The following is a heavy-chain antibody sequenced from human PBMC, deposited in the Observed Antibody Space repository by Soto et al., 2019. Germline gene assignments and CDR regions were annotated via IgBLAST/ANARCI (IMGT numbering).Heavy chain of an antibody. Sequence: SETLSLTCSVSGDSISTEGYYWSWIRQHPGKGLEWIGYIYYSGLTSYNPSLKSRVTISRATSKNQFYLKLSSVTAADTAVYYCARSRSYYVEDFQKWGQGTLVTVSS. CDR1: GDSISTEGYY. D-gene: IGHD1-26*01. J-gene: IGHJ1*01. V-gene: IGHV4-31*03. CDR2: IYYSGLT. CDR3: ARSRSYYVEDFQK.